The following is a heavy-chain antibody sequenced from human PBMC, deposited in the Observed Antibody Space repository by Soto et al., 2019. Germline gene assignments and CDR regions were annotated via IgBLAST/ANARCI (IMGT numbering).Heavy chain of an antibody. V-gene: IGHV1-3*01. Sequence: ASVKVSCKASGYTFTSYAMHWVRQAPGQWLEWMGWINAGNGNTKYSQKFQGRVTITRDTSASTAYMELSSLRSEGTAVYYCARSIVVVTALDYWGQGTLVTVSS. CDR3: ARSIVVVTALDY. D-gene: IGHD2-21*02. J-gene: IGHJ4*02. CDR1: GYTFTSYA. CDR2: INAGNGNT.